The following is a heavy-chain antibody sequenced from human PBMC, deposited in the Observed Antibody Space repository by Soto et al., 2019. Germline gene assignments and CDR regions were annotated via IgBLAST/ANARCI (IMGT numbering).Heavy chain of an antibody. CDR2: VFHTVTT. V-gene: IGHV4-4*02. J-gene: IGHJ4*02. Sequence: QVQLQESGPGLVKPSGTLSLTCAVSGDSVSSPYYWCWVRQPPGKGLEWIGEVFHTVTTSYNPALRSRVTISMDKSNNQFSLDLSYVTAADTAVDYCARSAGWYAVHSWGPGTLVIVSS. CDR3: ARSAGWYAVHS. D-gene: IGHD6-19*01. CDR1: GDSVSSPYY.